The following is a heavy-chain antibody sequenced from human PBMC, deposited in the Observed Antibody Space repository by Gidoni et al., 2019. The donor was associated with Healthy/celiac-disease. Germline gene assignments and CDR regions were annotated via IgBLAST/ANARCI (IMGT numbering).Heavy chain of an antibody. Sequence: QVQLVQSGAEVKKPGSSVKVSCKASGGTFSSYAISWARQAPGQGLEWMGGIIPIFGTANYAQKFQGRVTITADESTSTAYMELSSLRSEDTAVYYCARETSIVVVPASTDAFDIWGQGTMVTVSS. CDR2: IIPIFGTA. CDR1: GGTFSSYA. CDR3: ARETSIVVVPASTDAFDI. D-gene: IGHD2-2*01. V-gene: IGHV1-69*01. J-gene: IGHJ3*02.